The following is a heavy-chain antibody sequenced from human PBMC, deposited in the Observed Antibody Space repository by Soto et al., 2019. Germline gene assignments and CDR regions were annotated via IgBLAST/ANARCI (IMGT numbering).Heavy chain of an antibody. CDR2: ISGFNGNT. D-gene: IGHD3-16*01. V-gene: IGHV1-18*01. CDR1: GYTFNFYG. J-gene: IGHJ4*02. Sequence: ASVKVSCKASGYTFNFYGITWVLQAPGQGLEWMGWISGFNGNTNYAADLQGRVTMTTDTSTSTAYMELRGLRSVDTAVYYCARIGVSSGHESPDFDSWGQGTLVTVSS. CDR3: ARIGVSSGHESPDFDS.